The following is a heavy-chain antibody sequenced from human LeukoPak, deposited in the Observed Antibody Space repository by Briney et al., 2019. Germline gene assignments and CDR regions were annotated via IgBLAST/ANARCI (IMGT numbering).Heavy chain of an antibody. CDR1: GGSISSGGYS. J-gene: IGHJ4*02. V-gene: IGHV4-30-2*01. D-gene: IGHD4-17*01. Sequence: PSETLSLTCTVSGGSISSGGYSWSWIRQPPGKGLEWIGYIYHSGSTYYNPSLKSRVTISVDRSKNQFSLKLSSVTAADTAVYYCASSYGGNVIGYWGQGTLVTVSS. CDR2: IYHSGST. CDR3: ASSYGGNVIGY.